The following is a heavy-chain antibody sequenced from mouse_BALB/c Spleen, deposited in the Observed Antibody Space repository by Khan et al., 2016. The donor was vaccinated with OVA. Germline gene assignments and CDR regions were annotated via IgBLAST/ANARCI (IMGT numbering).Heavy chain of an antibody. J-gene: IGHJ4*01. Sequence: EVELVESGGGLVRPGGSLKLSCAASGFTFSDYHIYWVRQTPEKRLEWVASISDGGSHTYYPDSVKGRFTISRDNAKNNLYLQMRSLKSEDTAMYYCARDRAAYYGKYVNYAMDHWGQGTSVTVSS. CDR1: GFTFSDYH. CDR3: ARDRAAYYGKYVNYAMDH. D-gene: IGHD2-10*01. V-gene: IGHV5-4*02. CDR2: ISDGGSHT.